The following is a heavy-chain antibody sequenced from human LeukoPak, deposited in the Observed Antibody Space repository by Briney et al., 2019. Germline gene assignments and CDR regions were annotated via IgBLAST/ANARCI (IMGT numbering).Heavy chain of an antibody. D-gene: IGHD1-26*01. CDR1: GGTFSSYA. V-gene: IGHV1-69*13. CDR3: ARDILSGSGYNWFDP. Sequence: SVKVSCKASGGTFSSYAISWVRQAPGQGLEWMGGIIPIFGTANYAQKFQGRVTITADESTSTAYMELSSLRSEDTAVYYCARDILSGSGYNWFDPWGQGTLVTVSS. J-gene: IGHJ5*02. CDR2: IIPIFGTA.